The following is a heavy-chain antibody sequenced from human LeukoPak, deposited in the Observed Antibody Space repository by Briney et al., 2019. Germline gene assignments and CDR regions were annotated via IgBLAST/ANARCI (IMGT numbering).Heavy chain of an antibody. V-gene: IGHV4-38-2*02. CDR3: ARDPSGVRGVIDY. CDR1: GYSISSGYY. D-gene: IGHD3-10*01. CDR2: IYHSGST. Sequence: KPSETLSLTCTVSGYSISSGYYWGWIRQPPGKGLEWIGSIYHSGSTYYNPSLKSRVTISVDTSKNQFSLKLSSVTAADTAVYYCARDPSGVRGVIDYWGQGTLVTVSS. J-gene: IGHJ4*02.